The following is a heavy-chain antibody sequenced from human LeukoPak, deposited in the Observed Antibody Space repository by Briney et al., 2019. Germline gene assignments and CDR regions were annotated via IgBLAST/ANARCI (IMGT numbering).Heavy chain of an antibody. V-gene: IGHV4-4*02. J-gene: IGHJ4*02. Sequence: SGTLSLTCAVSGASISSGNWWTWVRQPPGKGLEWIGEIYHSGSTNYNPSLKSRLTISIDKSKNQFSLRLSSVTAADTAVYFCASHAVTDFWGQGTLVTVSS. CDR2: IYHSGST. CDR1: GASISSGNW. CDR3: ASHAVTDF. D-gene: IGHD3-16*01.